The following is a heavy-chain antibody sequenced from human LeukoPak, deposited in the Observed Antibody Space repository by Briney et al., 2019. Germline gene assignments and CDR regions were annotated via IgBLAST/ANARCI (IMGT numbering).Heavy chain of an antibody. CDR1: GYTFTSYG. D-gene: IGHD4-17*01. CDR3: ATTLTTVRYYYMDV. CDR2: IIPIFGTA. Sequence: SVKVSCKASGYTFTSYGISWMRQAPGQGLEWMGGIIPIFGTANYAQKFQGRVTITADESTSTAYMELSSLRSEDTAVYYCATTLTTVRYYYMDVWGKGTTVTVSS. V-gene: IGHV1-69*13. J-gene: IGHJ6*03.